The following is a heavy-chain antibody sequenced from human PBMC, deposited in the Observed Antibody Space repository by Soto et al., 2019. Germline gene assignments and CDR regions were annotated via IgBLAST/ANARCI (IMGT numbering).Heavy chain of an antibody. V-gene: IGHV3-11*01. J-gene: IGHJ5*02. CDR2: ISSSGSTI. Sequence: QVQLVESGGGLVKPGGSLRLSCAASGFTFSDYYMSWIRQAPGKGLEWVSYISSSGSTIYYADSVKGRFTISRDNAKNSLYLQMNSLRVEDTAVYYCARGSTYYYDSSGTPYNWFDPWGQGTLVTVSS. CDR1: GFTFSDYY. D-gene: IGHD3-22*01. CDR3: ARGSTYYYDSSGTPYNWFDP.